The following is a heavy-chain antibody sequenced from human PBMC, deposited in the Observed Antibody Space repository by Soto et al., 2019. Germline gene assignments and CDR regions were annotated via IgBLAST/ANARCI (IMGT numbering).Heavy chain of an antibody. CDR3: ARVYYDSSGYPNWFDP. J-gene: IGHJ5*02. CDR1: GYTFTSYG. CDR2: ISAYNGNT. V-gene: IGHV1-18*04. D-gene: IGHD3-22*01. Sequence: ASVKVSCKASGYTFTSYGISWVRQAPGQGLEWMGWISAYNGNTNYAHKLQGRVTMTTDTSTSTAYMELRSLRSDDTAVYYCARVYYDSSGYPNWFDPWGQGTLVTVSS.